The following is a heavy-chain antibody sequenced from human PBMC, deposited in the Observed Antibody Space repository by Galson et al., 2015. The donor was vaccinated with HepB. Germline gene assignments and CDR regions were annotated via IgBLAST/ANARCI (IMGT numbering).Heavy chain of an antibody. J-gene: IGHJ4*02. D-gene: IGHD3-16*01. Sequence: SLRLSCAASGFTFSSYAMGWVRQAPGEGLEWVSAISGSGGSTYYADSVKGRFTISRDNSKNTLYLQMNSLRAEDTAVYYCAKDLGEGDLTHFDYWGQGTLVTVSS. CDR3: AKDLGEGDLTHFDY. CDR1: GFTFSSYA. CDR2: ISGSGGST. V-gene: IGHV3-23*01.